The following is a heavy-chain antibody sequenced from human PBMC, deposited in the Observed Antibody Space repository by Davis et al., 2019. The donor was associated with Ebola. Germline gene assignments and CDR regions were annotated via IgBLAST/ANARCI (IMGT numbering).Heavy chain of an antibody. V-gene: IGHV1-3*01. D-gene: IGHD6-19*01. Sequence: ASVKVSCKASGYTFTSYAMHWVRHAPGQRLEWMGWINAGNGNTKYSQKLQGRVTMTTDTSTSTAYMELRSLRSDDTAVYYCARGETFSGWYVYWGQGTLVTVSS. CDR2: INAGNGNT. CDR3: ARGETFSGWYVY. CDR1: GYTFTSYA. J-gene: IGHJ4*02.